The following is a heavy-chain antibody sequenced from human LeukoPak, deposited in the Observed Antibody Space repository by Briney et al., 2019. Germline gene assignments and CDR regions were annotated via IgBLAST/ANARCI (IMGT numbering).Heavy chain of an antibody. J-gene: IGHJ3*02. CDR2: ISSSSSYI. D-gene: IGHD2-21*02. Sequence: GGSLRLSCTASGFTFGDYAMSWVRQAPGKGLEWVSSISSSSSYIYYADSVKGRFTISRDNAKNSLYLQMNSLRAEDTAVYYCARDRRFIVVVTAASDAFDIWGQGTMVTVSS. CDR3: ARDRRFIVVVTAASDAFDI. CDR1: GFTFGDYA. V-gene: IGHV3-21*01.